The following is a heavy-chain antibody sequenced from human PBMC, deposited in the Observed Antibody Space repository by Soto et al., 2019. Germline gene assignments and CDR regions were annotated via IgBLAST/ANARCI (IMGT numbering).Heavy chain of an antibody. CDR2: INPSGGGT. V-gene: IGHV1-46*01. CDR1: GYTFSSSY. CDR3: ARGGSVVVVTDGFCY. J-gene: IGHJ4*02. D-gene: IGHD2-21*02. Sequence: QVQLVQSGAEVKKPGASVKVSCKASGYTFSSSYIHWVRQAPGQGLEWMGRINPSGGGTRYAQKFQGRVTMTRDTSTSTVYVELSSLTSEDTAVYFCARGGSVVVVTDGFCYWGQGTLVTVSS.